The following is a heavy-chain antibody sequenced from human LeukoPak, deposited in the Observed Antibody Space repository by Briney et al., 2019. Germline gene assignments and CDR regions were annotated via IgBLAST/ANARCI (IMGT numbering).Heavy chain of an antibody. CDR3: TTNLISLFGVGY. D-gene: IGHD3-3*01. CDR2: MNPNSGNI. Sequence: ASVKVSCKASGYTFTSYDINWVRQATGQGLEWMGWMNPNSGNIGYAQKFQGRVTMTEDTSTDTVYMQLSSLRSEDTAIYYCTTNLISLFGVGYWGHGTLVTVSS. V-gene: IGHV1-8*02. CDR1: GYTFTSYD. J-gene: IGHJ4*01.